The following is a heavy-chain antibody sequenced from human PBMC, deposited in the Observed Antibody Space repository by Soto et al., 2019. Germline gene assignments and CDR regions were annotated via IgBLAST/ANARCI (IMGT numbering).Heavy chain of an antibody. CDR3: ARGADFWSGIPFDY. J-gene: IGHJ4*02. CDR2: INHSGST. V-gene: IGHV4-34*01. Sequence: SETLSLTCAVYVGSFSGYYWTWIRKHPGKGLEWIGEINHSGSTKYNPSLKSRVTISVDTSKNQISLKLSSVTAADTAVYYCARGADFWSGIPFDYWGQGTLVTVSS. CDR1: VGSFSGYY. D-gene: IGHD3-3*01.